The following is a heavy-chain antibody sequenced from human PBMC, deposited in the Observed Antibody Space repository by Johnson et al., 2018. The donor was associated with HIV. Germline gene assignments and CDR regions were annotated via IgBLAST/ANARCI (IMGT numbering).Heavy chain of an antibody. CDR1: GFTFSSYA. D-gene: IGHD3-16*01. Sequence: QVQLVESGGGVVQPGRSLRLSCAASGFTFSSYAMHWVRQAPGKGLAWVAVISYDGGNKYSADSVKGRFTISRANSKNTLDLQMNSLRAEDTAVYYCARGHGGICAFDIWGQGTMVTVSS. CDR2: ISYDGGNK. J-gene: IGHJ3*02. V-gene: IGHV3-30*04. CDR3: ARGHGGICAFDI.